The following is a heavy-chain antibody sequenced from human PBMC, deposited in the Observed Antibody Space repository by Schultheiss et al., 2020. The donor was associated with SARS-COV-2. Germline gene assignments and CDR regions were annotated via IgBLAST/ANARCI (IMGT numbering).Heavy chain of an antibody. D-gene: IGHD4-17*01. CDR2: ISYDGSNK. Sequence: GGSLRLSCAASGFTFSSYAMHWVRQAPGKGLEWVAVISYDGSNKYYADSVKGRFTISRDNAKNSLYLQMNSLRVEDTAVYYCARDGGDYGPLFDYWGQGTLVTVSS. J-gene: IGHJ4*02. V-gene: IGHV3-30-3*01. CDR1: GFTFSSYA. CDR3: ARDGGDYGPLFDY.